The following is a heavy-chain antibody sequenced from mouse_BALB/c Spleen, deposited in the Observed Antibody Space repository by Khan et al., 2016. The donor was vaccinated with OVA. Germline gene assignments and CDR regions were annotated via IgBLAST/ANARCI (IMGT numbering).Heavy chain of an antibody. Sequence: QVQLKQSGPGLVVPSQSLSITCTVSGFSLSRYNIHWVRQPPGKGLEWLGMIWGGGGTDYNSTLKIRLSISKDNSKSQVFLKMNSLQTDDTDMYDSARAYYRYDGDYARDDWGKGTSGTVSS. J-gene: IGHJ4*01. CDR3: ARAYYRYDGDYARDD. V-gene: IGHV2-6-4*01. D-gene: IGHD2-14*01. CDR2: IWGGGGT. CDR1: GFSLSRYN.